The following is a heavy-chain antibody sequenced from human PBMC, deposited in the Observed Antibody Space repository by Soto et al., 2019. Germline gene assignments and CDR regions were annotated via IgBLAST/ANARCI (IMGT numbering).Heavy chain of an antibody. Sequence: EVQLVESGGGLVQPGRSLRLSCAASGFTFDDYAMHWVRQAPGKGLEWVSGISWNSGSIGYADSVKGRFTISRDNAKNSLYLQMNSLRAEDTALYYCAKDKEYSSSDTFDYWGQGTLVTVSS. D-gene: IGHD6-6*01. CDR2: ISWNSGSI. J-gene: IGHJ4*02. CDR3: AKDKEYSSSDTFDY. V-gene: IGHV3-9*01. CDR1: GFTFDDYA.